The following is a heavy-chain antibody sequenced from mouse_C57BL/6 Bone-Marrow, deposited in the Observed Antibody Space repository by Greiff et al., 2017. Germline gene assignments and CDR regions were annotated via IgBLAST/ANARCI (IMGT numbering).Heavy chain of an antibody. CDR1: GYTFTSYW. V-gene: IGHV1-64*01. J-gene: IGHJ4*01. CDR2: IHPNSGST. CDR3: AYDYDGAMDY. D-gene: IGHD2-4*01. Sequence: QVQLQQPGAELVKPGASVKLSCKASGYTFTSYWMHRVKQRPGQGIQWLGMIHPNSGSTNYNEKFKSKATLTVDKSSSTAYMHLSSLTSENSAVYYGAYDYDGAMDYWGQGTSVTVSS.